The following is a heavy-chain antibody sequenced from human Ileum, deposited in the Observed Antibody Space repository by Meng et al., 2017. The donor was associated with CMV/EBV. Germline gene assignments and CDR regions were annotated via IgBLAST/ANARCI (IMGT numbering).Heavy chain of an antibody. CDR3: TTHIRDRYDSIWGSYRNLD. CDR2: IKGKTDGGTV. V-gene: IGHV3-15*01. D-gene: IGHD3-16*02. CDR1: GFTLSNAW. Sequence: GGSLRLSCTASGFTLSNAWMNWVRQTPGKGLEWVGRIKGKTDGGTVDHAAPVKGRFTISRDDSNNTLYLQMNSLETGDTAVYYCTTHIRDRYDSIWGSYRNLDWGQGTLVTVSS. J-gene: IGHJ4*02.